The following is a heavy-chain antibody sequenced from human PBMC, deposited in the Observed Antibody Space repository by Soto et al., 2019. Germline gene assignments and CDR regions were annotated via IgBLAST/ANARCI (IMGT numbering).Heavy chain of an antibody. CDR3: AKDKGNYYFDY. V-gene: IGHV3-30*18. Sequence: QVQLVESGGDVVQPGRSLRLSCTASGITFSLSGMHWVRQAPGKGLEWVTFISSDGRTIYYEDSVKGRFTISRDDSENTVDLQMHSLRADDTAVYYCAKDKGNYYFDYWGQGTQVTVSS. CDR2: ISSDGRTI. CDR1: GITFSLSG. J-gene: IGHJ4*02.